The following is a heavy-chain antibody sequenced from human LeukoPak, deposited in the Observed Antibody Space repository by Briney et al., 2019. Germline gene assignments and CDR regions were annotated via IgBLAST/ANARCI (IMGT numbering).Heavy chain of an antibody. CDR2: IYSGGST. V-gene: IGHV3-53*01. J-gene: IGHJ6*02. D-gene: IGHD3-16*01. Sequence: GGSLRLSCAASGFTVSGKYMGWVRQAPGKGLDFVSVIYSGGSTYYPESVMGRFTISRDNSKNTLYLQMDSLRAEDTAVYFCARGGGLDVWGQGATVTVSS. CDR1: GFTVSGKY. CDR3: ARGGGLDV.